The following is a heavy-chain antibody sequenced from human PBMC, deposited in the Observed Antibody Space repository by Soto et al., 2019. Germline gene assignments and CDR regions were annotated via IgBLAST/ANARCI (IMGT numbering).Heavy chain of an antibody. CDR3: ARVGSGRIGTRCRTYGMDV. CDR1: GFTFSSYS. J-gene: IGHJ6*02. Sequence: PGGSLRLSCAASGFTFSSYSMNWVRQAPGKGLEWVSGISGSGGSTYHADSVQGRFTISRDDSKNTLHLQMNSLRVEDTAIYYCARVGSGRIGTRCRTYGMDVWGQGTTVTVSS. V-gene: IGHV3-23*01. D-gene: IGHD2-2*01. CDR2: ISGSGGST.